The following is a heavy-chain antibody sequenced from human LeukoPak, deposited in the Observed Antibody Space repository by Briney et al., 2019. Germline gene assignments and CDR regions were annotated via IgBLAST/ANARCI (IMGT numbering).Heavy chain of an antibody. J-gene: IGHJ4*02. CDR2: INHSGST. V-gene: IGHV4-34*01. CDR3: ARGYSSGWYVGY. Sequence: SETLSLTCAVYGGSFSGYYWSWIRQPPGKGLEWIWEINHSGSTNYNPSLKSRVTISVDTSKNQFSLKLSSVTAADTAVYYCARGYSSGWYVGYWGQGTLVTVSS. D-gene: IGHD6-19*01. CDR1: GGSFSGYY.